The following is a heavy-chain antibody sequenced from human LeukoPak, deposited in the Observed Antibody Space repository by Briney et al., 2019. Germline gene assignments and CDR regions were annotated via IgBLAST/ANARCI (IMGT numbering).Heavy chain of an antibody. CDR1: GGSISSYY. Sequence: SETLSLTCTVSGGSISSYYWSWIRQPPGKGLEWIGYIYYSGSTNYNPSLKSRVTISVDTSKNQFSLKLSSVTAAGTAVYYCARDIFWLGSRWFDPWGQGTLVTVSS. CDR3: ARDIFWLGSRWFDP. J-gene: IGHJ5*02. V-gene: IGHV4-59*01. D-gene: IGHD3-9*01. CDR2: IYYSGST.